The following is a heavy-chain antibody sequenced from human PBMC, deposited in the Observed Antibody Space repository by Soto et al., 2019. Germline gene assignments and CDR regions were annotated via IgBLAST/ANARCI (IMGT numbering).Heavy chain of an antibody. J-gene: IGHJ5*02. Sequence: PSETLSLTCTVSGGSISSSGYYWGWIRQPPGKGLEWIGSIYYSGSTYYNPSLKSRVTISVDTSKNQFSLKLSSVTAADTAVYYCARHSWIQRDRYNWFAPWGQGTLVTVSS. CDR1: GGSISSSGYY. V-gene: IGHV4-39*01. CDR3: ARHSWIQRDRYNWFAP. D-gene: IGHD5-18*01. CDR2: IYYSGST.